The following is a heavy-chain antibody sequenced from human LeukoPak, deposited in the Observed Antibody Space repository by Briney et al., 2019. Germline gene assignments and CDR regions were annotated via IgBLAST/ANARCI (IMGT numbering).Heavy chain of an antibody. D-gene: IGHD3-10*01. Sequence: GGSLRLSCAASGFTFSRYAMKWVRQASGKGLEWVSCIGSSGSYMYYADSVKGRFTISRDNAKNSLYLQMDSLRAEDAAVYYCAREDYSSGNPTIDTWGQGTLVTVSS. CDR1: GFTFSRYA. CDR2: IGSSGSYM. CDR3: AREDYSSGNPTIDT. V-gene: IGHV3-21*01. J-gene: IGHJ5*02.